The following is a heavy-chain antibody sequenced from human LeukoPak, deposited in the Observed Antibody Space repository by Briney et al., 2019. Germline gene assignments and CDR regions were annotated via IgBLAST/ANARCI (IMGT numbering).Heavy chain of an antibody. CDR1: GFTFSSYW. D-gene: IGHD2/OR15-2a*01. V-gene: IGHV3-7*05. J-gene: IGHJ4*02. Sequence: GGTLRLSCAASGFTFSSYWMTWVRQAPGKGLEWVANIKQDGSEKNYVDSVKGRFTISRDNAKNSLYLQMNSLRAEDTAVYYCVQFYDRDYWGQGTLVTVPS. CDR3: VQFYDRDY. CDR2: IKQDGSEK.